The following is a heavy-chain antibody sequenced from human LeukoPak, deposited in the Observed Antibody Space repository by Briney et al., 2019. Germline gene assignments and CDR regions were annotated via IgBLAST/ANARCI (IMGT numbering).Heavy chain of an antibody. CDR3: ARATLRLDFDY. CDR1: GYTFTVYY. Sequence: ASVTVSFKASGYTFTVYYMHWVRQAPGQGLEWMGWINPNSGGTNYAQKFQGRVTMTRDTSISTAYMELSRLRSDDTAVYYCARATLRLDFDYWGQGTLVTVSS. V-gene: IGHV1-2*02. D-gene: IGHD3-3*01. J-gene: IGHJ4*02. CDR2: INPNSGGT.